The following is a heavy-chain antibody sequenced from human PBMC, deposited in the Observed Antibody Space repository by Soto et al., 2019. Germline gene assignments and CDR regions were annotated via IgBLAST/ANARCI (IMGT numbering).Heavy chain of an antibody. CDR2: ISCNSAAV. CDR1: GFIFDDFA. D-gene: IGHD6-19*01. J-gene: IGHJ5*02. V-gene: IGHV3-9*01. CDR3: VKDSCGWPRNFFDH. Sequence: SLRLSCTVTGFIFDDFAMHWVRQAPGKGLEWVSGISCNSAAVVYAASVKGRFTISRDNAEDSLYLHMNSLRPDDTAFYFCVKDSCGWPRNFFDHWGQGTLVTVSS.